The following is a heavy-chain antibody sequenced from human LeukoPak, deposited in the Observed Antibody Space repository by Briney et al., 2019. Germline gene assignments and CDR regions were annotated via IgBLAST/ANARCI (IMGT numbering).Heavy chain of an antibody. CDR1: GFTFSSYW. J-gene: IGHJ4*02. Sequence: GGSLRLSCAASGFTFSSYWMSWVRQAPGKGLEWVANIKQDGSEKYYVDSVKGRFTISRDNAKNSLYLQMDSLRVEDTAFYYCAKDNRRHYTSGPNPDSLHWGQGALVTVSS. CDR3: AKDNRRHYTSGPNPDSLH. V-gene: IGHV3-7*03. D-gene: IGHD6-19*01. CDR2: IKQDGSEK.